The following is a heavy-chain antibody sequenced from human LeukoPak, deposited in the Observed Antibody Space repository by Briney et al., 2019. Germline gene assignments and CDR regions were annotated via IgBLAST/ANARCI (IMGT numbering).Heavy chain of an antibody. J-gene: IGHJ6*02. CDR2: INHSGST. CDR1: GGSVSSGSYY. D-gene: IGHD2-2*01. V-gene: IGHV4-39*07. Sequence: SETLSLTCTVSGGSVSSGSYYWSWIRQPPGKGLEWIGEINHSGSTNYNPSLKSRVTISVDTSKNQFSLKLSSVTAADTAVYYCARGPRYCSSTSCSLRYYGMDVWGQGTTVTVSS. CDR3: ARGPRYCSSTSCSLRYYGMDV.